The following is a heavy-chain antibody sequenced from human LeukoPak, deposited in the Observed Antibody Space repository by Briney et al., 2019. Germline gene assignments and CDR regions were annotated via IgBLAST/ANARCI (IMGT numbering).Heavy chain of an antibody. CDR1: GFTFRIYW. CDR3: ATMGADLRNYYMDV. V-gene: IGHV3-7*01. D-gene: IGHD2-8*01. CDR2: IKENESEE. J-gene: IGHJ6*03. Sequence: GGSLRLSCAASGFTFRIYWMNWVRQTPGKGPEWVATIKENESEEYYVGSVKGRFTISRDNAKNSLYLQMNSLRAEDTAVYYCATMGADLRNYYMDVWGKGTTVTVSS.